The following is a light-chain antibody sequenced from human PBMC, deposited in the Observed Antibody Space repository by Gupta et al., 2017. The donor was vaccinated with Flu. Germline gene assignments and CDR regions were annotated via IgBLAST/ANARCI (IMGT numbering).Light chain of an antibody. V-gene: IGLV2-8*01. CDR2: EVS. CDR3: SSYAGNNKYV. J-gene: IGLJ1*01. CDR1: SSDVGGYNY. Sequence: SVAISCTGASSDVGGYNYVSWYKQHPGNAPKLMIYEVSKRPSGVPDRVSGSKSGNTASLPVSGLQAEDEADDYCSSYAGNNKYVFGTGTKVTVL.